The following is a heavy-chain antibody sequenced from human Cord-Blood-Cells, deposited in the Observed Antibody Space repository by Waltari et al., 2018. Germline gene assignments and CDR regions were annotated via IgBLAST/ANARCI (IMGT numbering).Heavy chain of an antibody. CDR1: GFPFSSYA. V-gene: IGHV3-30*04. CDR2: ISYDGSNK. CDR3: AREDNGYFDY. J-gene: IGHJ4*02. D-gene: IGHD2-8*01. Sequence: QVQLVESGGGVVQPGRSLRLSCAASGFPFSSYAMHWVRQAPGKGLEWVAVISYDGSNKYYADSVKGRFTISRDNSKNTLYLQMNSLRAEDTAVYYCAREDNGYFDYWGQGTLVTVSS.